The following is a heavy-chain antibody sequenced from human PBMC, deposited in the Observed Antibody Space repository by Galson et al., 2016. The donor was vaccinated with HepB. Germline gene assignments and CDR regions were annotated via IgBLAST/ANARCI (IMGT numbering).Heavy chain of an antibody. CDR1: GFTFSSFT. V-gene: IGHV3-48*02. CDR2: ITGTSSTI. J-gene: IGHJ6*02. CDR3: ARYDYSNLFYYYGMDV. Sequence: SLRLSCAASGFTFSSFTMNWVRQAPGKGLELVSYITGTSSTIYYADSVKGRFTISRDNAKNSVYLQMNSLRDEDTAVYYCARYDYSNLFYYYGMDVWGQGTTVTVSS. D-gene: IGHD4-11*01.